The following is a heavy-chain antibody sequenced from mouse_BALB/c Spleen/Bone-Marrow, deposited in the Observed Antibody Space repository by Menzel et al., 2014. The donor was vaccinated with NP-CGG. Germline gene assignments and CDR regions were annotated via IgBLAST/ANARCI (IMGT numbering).Heavy chain of an antibody. CDR1: GYTFTSYW. Sequence: VQLQESGAELVRPGASVKLPCKASGYTFTSYWINWVKQRPGQGLEWIGNIYPSDSYTNYNQKFKDKATLTVDKSSSTAYMQLSSPTSEDSAVYYCTRSGGYYFDYWGQGTTLTVSS. V-gene: IGHV1-69*02. J-gene: IGHJ2*01. CDR3: TRSGGYYFDY. CDR2: IYPSDSYT.